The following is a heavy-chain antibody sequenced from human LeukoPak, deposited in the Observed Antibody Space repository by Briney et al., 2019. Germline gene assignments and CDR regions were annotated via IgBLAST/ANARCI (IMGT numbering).Heavy chain of an antibody. CDR1: GFTFSSYA. V-gene: IGHV3-30*18. CDR3: AKPLGQLWSSDSFDI. CDR2: MSYDGVNK. J-gene: IGHJ3*02. Sequence: PGGSLRLSCAASGFTFSSYAMHWVRQAPGKGLEWVAFMSYDGVNKYSTDSVKGRFTISRDNSKNTLYLQMNSLRAEDTAVYYCAKPLGQLWSSDSFDIWGQGTMVIVSS. D-gene: IGHD5-18*01.